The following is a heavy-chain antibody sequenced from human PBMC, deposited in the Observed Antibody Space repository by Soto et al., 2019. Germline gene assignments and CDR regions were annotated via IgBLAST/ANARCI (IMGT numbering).Heavy chain of an antibody. CDR2: IKSKTDGGTT. J-gene: IGHJ4*02. CDR3: TTDGADYDFWSGYLY. CDR1: GFTFSNAW. V-gene: IGHV3-15*01. D-gene: IGHD3-3*01. Sequence: GGSLRLSCAASGFTFSNAWMSWVRQAPGKGLEWVGRIKSKTDGGTTDHAAPVKGRFTISRDDSKNTLYLQMNSLKTEDTAVYYCTTDGADYDFWSGYLYWGQGTLVTVSS.